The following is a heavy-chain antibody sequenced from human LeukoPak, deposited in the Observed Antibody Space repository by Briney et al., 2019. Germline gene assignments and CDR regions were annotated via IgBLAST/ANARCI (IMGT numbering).Heavy chain of an antibody. V-gene: IGHV4-39*07. CDR2: IYYSGST. CDR3: ARGRGMDV. Sequence: PSETLSLTCTVSGGSISSSSYYWGWIRQPPGKGLEWIGSIYYSGSTYYNPSLKSRVAISVDTSKNQFSLKLSSVTAADTAVYYCARGRGMDVWGQGTTVTVSS. CDR1: GGSISSSSYY. J-gene: IGHJ6*02.